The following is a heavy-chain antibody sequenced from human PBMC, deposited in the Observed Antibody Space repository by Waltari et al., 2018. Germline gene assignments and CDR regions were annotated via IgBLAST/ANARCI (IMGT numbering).Heavy chain of an antibody. CDR3: AREGNYYGSRPHASFDI. CDR1: GYSISSGYY. CDR2: IYHSGST. V-gene: IGHV4-38-2*02. D-gene: IGHD3-10*01. J-gene: IGHJ3*02. Sequence: QVQLQESGPGLVKPLETLSLTCTVSGYSISSGYYWGWLRQPPGKGLEWIGSIYHSGSTYYNPSLKSRVTISVDTSKNQFSLKLSSVTAADTAVYYCAREGNYYGSRPHASFDIWGQGTMVTVSS.